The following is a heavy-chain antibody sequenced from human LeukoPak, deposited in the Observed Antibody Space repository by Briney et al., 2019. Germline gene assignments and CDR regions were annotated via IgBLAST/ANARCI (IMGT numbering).Heavy chain of an antibody. CDR2: IYTSGST. V-gene: IGHV4-4*07. CDR1: GVSISSYY. D-gene: IGHD6-19*01. CDR3: ARQDSSGWYEGALFDY. Sequence: SETLSLTCTGSGVSISSYYWSWIRQPAGKGLEWSGRIYTSGSTNYNPSLKSRVTMSLDTSKNQFSLKLSSVTAADTAVYYYARQDSSGWYEGALFDYWGQGTLVTVSS. J-gene: IGHJ4*02.